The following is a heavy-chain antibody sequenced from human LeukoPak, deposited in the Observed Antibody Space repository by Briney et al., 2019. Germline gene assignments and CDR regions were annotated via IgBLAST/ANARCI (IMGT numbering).Heavy chain of an antibody. V-gene: IGHV4-4*02. CDR3: ARLSVAGTINYFDY. CDR1: GGSISSSNW. D-gene: IGHD6-19*01. CDR2: IYHSGST. J-gene: IGHJ4*02. Sequence: PSETLSLTCAVSGGSISSSNWWSWVRQPPGKGLEWIGEIYHSGSTNYNPSLKSRVTISVDESKNQFSLKLSSVTAADTAVYYCARLSVAGTINYFDYWGQGTLVTVSS.